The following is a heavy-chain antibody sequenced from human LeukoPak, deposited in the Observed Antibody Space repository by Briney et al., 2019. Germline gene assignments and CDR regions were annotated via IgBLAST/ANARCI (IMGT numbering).Heavy chain of an antibody. Sequence: CPGGSLRPSCAASGFTFDDYDMNWVRQAPGKGLEWVSHINWKGGSISYADSVKGRFTISRDNAKNSLYLQMNSLRAEDTAFYYCARGLMGGYPHFDFWGQGILVTVSS. CDR3: ARGLMGGYPHFDF. D-gene: IGHD3-22*01. J-gene: IGHJ4*02. CDR2: INWKGGSI. V-gene: IGHV3-20*04. CDR1: GFTFDDYD.